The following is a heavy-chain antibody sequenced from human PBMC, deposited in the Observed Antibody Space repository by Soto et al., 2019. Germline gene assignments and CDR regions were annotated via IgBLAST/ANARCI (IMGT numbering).Heavy chain of an antibody. CDR1: GGSVSSGNYY. Sequence: TSXTLSLTCTVSGGSVSSGNYYWSWIRQPPGKGLEWIGYFYYTGSINYNPSLKSRVTISIDASQNQFSLRLSSVTAADTAVYYCARSMFYSDGSNYSPFDYWGQGTLVTVSS. CDR2: FYYTGSI. V-gene: IGHV4-61*01. J-gene: IGHJ4*02. D-gene: IGHD3-22*01. CDR3: ARSMFYSDGSNYSPFDY.